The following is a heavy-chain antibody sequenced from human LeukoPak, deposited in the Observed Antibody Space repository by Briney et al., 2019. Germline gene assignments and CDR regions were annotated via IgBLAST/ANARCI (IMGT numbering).Heavy chain of an antibody. CDR1: GGSISSSSYY. V-gene: IGHV4-39*07. D-gene: IGHD6-13*01. J-gene: IGHJ6*04. Sequence: SETLSLTCTVSGGSISSSSYYWGWIRQPPGKGLEWIGSIYYSGSTYYNPSLKSRVTISVDTSKNQFSLKLSSVPAADTAVYYCARDLSIVAAAGFLGIPWDVWGKGTTVTVSS. CDR2: IYYSGST. CDR3: ARDLSIVAAAGFLGIPWDV.